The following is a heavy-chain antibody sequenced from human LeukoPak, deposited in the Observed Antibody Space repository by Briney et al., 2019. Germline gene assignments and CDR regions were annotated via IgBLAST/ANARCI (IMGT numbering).Heavy chain of an antibody. Sequence: GGFLRLSCAASGFTFSSYWMSWVRQAPGKGLEGVANIKQDGSEKYYVDSVKGRFTISRDNAKSSLYLQMNSLRAEDTAVYYCARGGRDIVVVPAVAIDYWGQGTLVTVSS. CDR2: IKQDGSEK. J-gene: IGHJ4*02. D-gene: IGHD2-2*01. CDR3: ARGGRDIVVVPAVAIDY. V-gene: IGHV3-7*01. CDR1: GFTFSSYW.